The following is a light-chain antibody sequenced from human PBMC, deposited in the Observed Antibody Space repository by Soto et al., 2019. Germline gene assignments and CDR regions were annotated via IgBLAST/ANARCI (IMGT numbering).Light chain of an antibody. CDR1: QIISTY. V-gene: IGKV1-39*01. J-gene: IGKJ1*01. CDR3: HQSYTSPPWT. CDR2: RAS. Sequence: DIQMTQSPSSLSASVGDRVTISCRASQIISTYLNWYQQKPGTAPRLLISRASSVKSGVPPRFSGSGSGGDFTLTISSLRPEDIATYFCHQSYTSPPWTFGQGTKVEVK.